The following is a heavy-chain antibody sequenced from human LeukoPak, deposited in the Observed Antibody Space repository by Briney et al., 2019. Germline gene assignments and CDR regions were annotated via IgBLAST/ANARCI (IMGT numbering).Heavy chain of an antibody. CDR3: ARMYYDFWSGIRGDYYYYMDV. CDR1: GFTFSSYA. V-gene: IGHV3-64*01. D-gene: IGHD3-3*01. J-gene: IGHJ6*03. Sequence: PGGSLRLSCAASGFTFSSYAMHWFRQAPGKGLEYVSAISSNGGSTYYANSVKGRFTISRDNSKNTLYLQMGSLRAEDMAVYYCARMYYDFWSGIRGDYYYYMDVWGKGTTVTVSS. CDR2: ISSNGGST.